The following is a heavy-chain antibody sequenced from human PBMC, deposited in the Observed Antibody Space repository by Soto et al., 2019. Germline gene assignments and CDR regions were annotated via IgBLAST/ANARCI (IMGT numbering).Heavy chain of an antibody. D-gene: IGHD1-26*01. J-gene: IGHJ6*02. CDR3: AKVGPSYYYGMDV. V-gene: IGHV3-23*01. Sequence: AGGSLRLSCAAYGLDFSSEVMCWVRQAPGKGLEWVSSISGSGRTIYHADSMRGRFAISRDNSKNSLYLQLNNLRVDDTAVYYCAKVGPSYYYGMDVWGQGTTVTVSS. CDR2: ISGSGRTI. CDR1: GLDFSSEV.